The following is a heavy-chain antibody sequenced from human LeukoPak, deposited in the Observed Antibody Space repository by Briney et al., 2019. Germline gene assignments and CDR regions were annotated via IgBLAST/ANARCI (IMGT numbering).Heavy chain of an antibody. CDR3: AKDLNWPRSEY. Sequence: GGSLRLSCAASGFTSSTTAMTWVRQAPGKGLEWVSGISNSGGSTDYADSVKGRFTISRDNSKNTLSLQMNSLRAEDTAVYYCAKDLNWPRSEYWGQGTLVTVSS. CDR1: GFTSSTTA. D-gene: IGHD1-20*01. J-gene: IGHJ4*02. V-gene: IGHV3-23*01. CDR2: ISNSGGST.